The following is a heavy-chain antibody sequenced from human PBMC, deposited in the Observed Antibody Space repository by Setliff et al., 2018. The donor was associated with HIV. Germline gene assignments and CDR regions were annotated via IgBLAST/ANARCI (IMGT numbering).Heavy chain of an antibody. Sequence: PSETLSLTCSVFGRSITSSYWSWVRQSPGRGLEWIGYVYYSGTTNYNPSLESRVSLSIDTSKNQFSLTLTSLTVADAAVYYCANFPTIFGTSSPLFSWGQGT. V-gene: IGHV4-59*08. CDR3: ANFPTIFGTSSPLFS. CDR2: VYYSGTT. CDR1: GRSITSSY. J-gene: IGHJ4*02. D-gene: IGHD3-3*01.